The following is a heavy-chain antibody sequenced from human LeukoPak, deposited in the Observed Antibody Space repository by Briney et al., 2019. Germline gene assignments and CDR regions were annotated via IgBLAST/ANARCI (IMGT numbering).Heavy chain of an antibody. V-gene: IGHV5-10-1*01. J-gene: IGHJ6*02. CDR2: IDPSDSYT. Sequence: GESLKISCKGSGYSFTSYWISWVRQMPGKGLEWMGRIDPSDSYTNHSPSFQGHVTISADKSIRTAYLQWSSLKASDTAIYYCARHDHYYAMDVWGQGTTVTVSS. CDR3: ARHDHYYAMDV. CDR1: GYSFTSYW.